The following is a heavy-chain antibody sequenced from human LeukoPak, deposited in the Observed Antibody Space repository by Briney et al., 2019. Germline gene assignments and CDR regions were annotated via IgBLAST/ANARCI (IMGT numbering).Heavy chain of an antibody. CDR1: GFTLNSYL. CDR2: IKKDGSEE. V-gene: IGHV3-7*01. Sequence: GGSLRLSCAASGFTLNSYLMSWVREAPGRGLEWVANIKKDGSEENYLDSVKGRFTVSRDNAKNSLYLQMNSLRGEDTAVYYCARSNPNRNALDLWGQGTMVTISS. D-gene: IGHD1-14*01. J-gene: IGHJ3*01. CDR3: ARSNPNRNALDL.